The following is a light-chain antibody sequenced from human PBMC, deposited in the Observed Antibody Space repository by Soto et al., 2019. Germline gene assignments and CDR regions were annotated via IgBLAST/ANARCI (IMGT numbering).Light chain of an antibody. CDR2: EVN. Sequence: QSVLTQPASVSGSPGQSITISCTGSNSDVGSYNLVSWYQQHPGKAPKVIIFEVNKRPSGVSNRFSGSKSGYTASLTISGLQAEDAADYYCCSYAGYITFVVFGGGTQLTVL. V-gene: IGLV2-23*02. CDR3: CSYAGYITFVV. J-gene: IGLJ2*01. CDR1: NSDVGSYNL.